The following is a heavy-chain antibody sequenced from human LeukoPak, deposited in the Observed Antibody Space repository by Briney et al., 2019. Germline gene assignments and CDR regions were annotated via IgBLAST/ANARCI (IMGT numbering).Heavy chain of an antibody. Sequence: SETLSLTCTVSGDSISSGDYYWSWIRQPAGKGLEGIGRISSSGSTNYNPSLKSRVTISVDTSKNQFSLKLSSVTAADTAVYFCARGPYSYDSSGAFDIWGQGTMVTVSS. CDR1: GDSISSGDYY. V-gene: IGHV4-61*02. J-gene: IGHJ3*02. D-gene: IGHD3-22*01. CDR2: ISSSGST. CDR3: ARGPYSYDSSGAFDI.